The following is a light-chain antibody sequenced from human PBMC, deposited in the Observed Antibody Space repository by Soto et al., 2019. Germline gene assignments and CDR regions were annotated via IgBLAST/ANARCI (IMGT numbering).Light chain of an antibody. CDR1: SSDVGGYNY. Sequence: QSVLTQPASVSGSPGQSITISCTGTSSDVGGYNYVSWYQQHPGKAPKFIIYDASNRPSGVSNRSSGSKSGNTASLTISWLQAEDEADYYCSSYTASNTRQIVFGTGTKVTVL. CDR2: DAS. CDR3: SSYTASNTRQIV. V-gene: IGLV2-14*01. J-gene: IGLJ1*01.